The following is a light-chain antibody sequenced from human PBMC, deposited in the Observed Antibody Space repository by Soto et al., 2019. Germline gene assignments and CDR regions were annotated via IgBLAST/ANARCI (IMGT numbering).Light chain of an antibody. CDR1: QSITNW. CDR2: EAS. J-gene: IGKJ1*01. V-gene: IGKV1-5*03. CDR3: QQYKSYWT. Sequence: DIQMTQSPATLSASVGDSVTIPCRASQSITNWLAWYQLKPGKAPKLLIHEASNLHSGVSSRFTGSGSGTDFTLTITSLQPEDFATYYCQQYKSYWTFGQGTKV.